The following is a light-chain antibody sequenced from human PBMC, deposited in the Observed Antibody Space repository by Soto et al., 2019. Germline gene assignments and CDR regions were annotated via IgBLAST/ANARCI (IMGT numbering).Light chain of an antibody. CDR1: QSLSNN. V-gene: IGKV3-15*01. CDR2: GAS. J-gene: IGKJ1*01. Sequence: VVMTQSPASLSVSPGERATLSCRASQSLSNNLAWYQQRPGQAPRLLIFGASTRATGIPARFSGSGSGTEFTLTISSLQSEDFAIYYCQQYNNWPRGTFGQGTKVEI. CDR3: QQYNNWPRGT.